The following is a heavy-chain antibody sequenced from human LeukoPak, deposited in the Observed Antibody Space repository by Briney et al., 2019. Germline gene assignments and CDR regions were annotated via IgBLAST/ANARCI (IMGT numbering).Heavy chain of an antibody. D-gene: IGHD5-18*01. V-gene: IGHV3-21*01. CDR3: ARGGTAMGDY. CDR2: ISSSSSYI. J-gene: IGHJ4*02. CDR1: GFTFSSYA. Sequence: PEGSLRLSCAASGFTFSSYAMSWVRQAPGKGLEWVSSISSSSSYIYYADSVKGRFTISRDNAKNSLYLQMNSLRAEDTAVYYCARGGTAMGDYWGQGTLVTVSS.